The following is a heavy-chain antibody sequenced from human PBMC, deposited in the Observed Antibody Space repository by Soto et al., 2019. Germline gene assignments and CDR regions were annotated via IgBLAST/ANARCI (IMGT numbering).Heavy chain of an antibody. V-gene: IGHV1-46*03. D-gene: IGHD5-18*01. J-gene: IGHJ6*03. CDR1: GYTFTSYY. CDR2: INHSGGST. CDR3: ATNTAGSPLHYYYMDV. Sequence: AAVKVSCKASGYTFTSYYMHWVRQAPGQGLEWMGIINHSGGSTSYAQKFQGRVTMTRDTSTSTVYMELSSLRSEDTAVYYCATNTAGSPLHYYYMDVWGKGTTVTVSS.